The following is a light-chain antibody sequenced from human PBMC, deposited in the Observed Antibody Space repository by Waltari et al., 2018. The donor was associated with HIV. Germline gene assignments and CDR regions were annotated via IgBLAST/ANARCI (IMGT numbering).Light chain of an antibody. V-gene: IGKV3-15*01. CDR2: GAS. J-gene: IGKJ1*01. CDR3: KNYSNWPPGP. CDR1: QSVSTN. Sequence: EILMTQSPATLSVSPGERVTLSCRASQSVSTNLAWYQQKPGQAPRLLIYGASFTATVIQARLIASGFGTDFTLTITSLQSEDFAVYYCKNYSNWPPGPSGKGTRVE.